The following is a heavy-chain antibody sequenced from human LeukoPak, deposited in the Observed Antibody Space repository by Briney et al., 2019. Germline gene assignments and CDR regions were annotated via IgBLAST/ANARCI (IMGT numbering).Heavy chain of an antibody. CDR3: AKDLGYSGYVQPMGNDY. CDR2: ISYDGSNK. V-gene: IGHV3-30*18. CDR1: GVSFRSDV. J-gene: IGHJ4*02. D-gene: IGHD5-12*01. Sequence: VRALRLSCAPSGVSFRSDVMHWGRHGPHTGLERGGVISYDGSNKYYADSVRGRFTISRDNTTNTLYVQMNSLRAECTAVYYCAKDLGYSGYVQPMGNDYGGKGTLVTVSS.